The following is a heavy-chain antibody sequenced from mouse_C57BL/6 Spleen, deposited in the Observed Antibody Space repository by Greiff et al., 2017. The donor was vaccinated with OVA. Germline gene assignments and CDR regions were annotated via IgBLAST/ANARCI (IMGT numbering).Heavy chain of an antibody. CDR3: ARGDYGSSFV. D-gene: IGHD1-1*01. V-gene: IGHV3-6*01. CDR2: ISYDGSN. Sequence: EVQLQESGPGLVKPSQSLSLTCSVTGYSITSGYYWNWIRQFPGNKLEWMGYISYDGSNNYNTSLKNRISITRDTSKNQFFLKLNSVTTEDTATYYCARGDYGSSFVWGTGTTVTVSS. J-gene: IGHJ1*03. CDR1: GYSITSGYY.